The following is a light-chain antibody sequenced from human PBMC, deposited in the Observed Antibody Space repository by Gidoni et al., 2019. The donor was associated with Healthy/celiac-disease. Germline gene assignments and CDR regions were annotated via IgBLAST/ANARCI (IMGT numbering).Light chain of an antibody. V-gene: IGKV3-11*01. CDR1: QSVSSY. J-gene: IGKJ5*01. CDR2: DAS. Sequence: EIVLTQSPATLSLSPGERATLSCRASQSVSSYFAWYQQKPGQASRLLIYDASNWATGIPARFSASGSGTDFTLPISSLEPEDFAVSYCHQRSNWPPITFGQWTRLEIK. CDR3: HQRSNWPPIT.